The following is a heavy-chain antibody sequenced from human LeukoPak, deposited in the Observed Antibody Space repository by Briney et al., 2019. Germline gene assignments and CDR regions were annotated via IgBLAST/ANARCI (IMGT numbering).Heavy chain of an antibody. CDR2: IYHSGST. CDR1: GYSISSGYY. CDR3: ARLRSGLNWFDP. V-gene: IGHV4-38-2*01. J-gene: IGHJ5*02. D-gene: IGHD3-3*01. Sequence: SETLSLTCAVSGYSISSGYYWGWIRQLPGKGLEWIGSIYHSGSTYYNPSLKSRVTISVDTSKNQFSLKLSSVTAADTAVYYCARLRSGLNWFDPWGQGTLVTVSS.